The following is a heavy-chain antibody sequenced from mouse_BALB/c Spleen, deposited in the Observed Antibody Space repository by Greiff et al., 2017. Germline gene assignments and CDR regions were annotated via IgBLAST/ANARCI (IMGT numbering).Heavy chain of an antibody. CDR3: ARGRAYYGNYVPAY. Sequence: EVKLVESGGGLVKPGGSLKLSCAASGFTFSDYYMYWVRQTPEKRLEWVATISDGGSYTYYPDSVKGRFTISRDNAKNNLYLQMSSLKSEDTAMYYCARGRAYYGNYVPAYWGQGTLVTVSA. CDR2: ISDGGSYT. V-gene: IGHV5-4*02. J-gene: IGHJ3*01. D-gene: IGHD2-10*01. CDR1: GFTFSDYY.